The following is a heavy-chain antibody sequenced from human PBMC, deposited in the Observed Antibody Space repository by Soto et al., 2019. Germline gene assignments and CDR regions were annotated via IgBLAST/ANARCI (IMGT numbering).Heavy chain of an antibody. CDR2: INPNSGGT. J-gene: IGHJ6*02. Sequence: ASVKVSCKASGYTFTGYYMHWVRQAPGQGLEWMGWINPNSGGTNYAQKFQGRVTMTRDTSISTAYMELSRLRSDDTAVYYCARDIQTPTDLWSGYYDYYYYGMDVWGQGTTVTVSS. CDR1: GYTFTGYY. D-gene: IGHD3-3*01. CDR3: ARDIQTPTDLWSGYYDYYYYGMDV. V-gene: IGHV1-2*02.